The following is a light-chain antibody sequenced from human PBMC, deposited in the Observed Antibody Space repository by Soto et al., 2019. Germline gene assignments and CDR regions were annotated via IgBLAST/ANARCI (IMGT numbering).Light chain of an antibody. CDR2: GAS. Sequence: DIVLTQSPGTLSLSPGDRATLSCRASQTVRSSSLAWYQQKPGQAPRLLIFGASTRAAGFPDRFSGSGSGTDFTLTISRLEPEDFAVYYCQQYGSSPRTFGQGTKVDIK. CDR3: QQYGSSPRT. J-gene: IGKJ1*01. CDR1: QTVRSSS. V-gene: IGKV3-20*01.